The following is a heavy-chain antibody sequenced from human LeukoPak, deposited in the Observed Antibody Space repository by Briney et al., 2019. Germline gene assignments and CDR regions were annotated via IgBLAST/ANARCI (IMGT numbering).Heavy chain of an antibody. CDR3: ANEESYDWYFDL. D-gene: IGHD3-10*01. CDR2: ISGSGGST. J-gene: IGHJ2*01. Sequence: GGSLRLSCAATGLSVSSNFMSWVRQAPGKGLEWVSAISGSGGSTYYADSVKGWFTISRDNSKNTLYLQMNSLRAEDTAVYYCANEESYDWYFDLWGRGTLVTVSS. V-gene: IGHV3-23*01. CDR1: GLSVSSNF.